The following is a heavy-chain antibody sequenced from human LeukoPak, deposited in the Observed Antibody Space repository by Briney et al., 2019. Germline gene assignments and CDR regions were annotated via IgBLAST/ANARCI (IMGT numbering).Heavy chain of an antibody. CDR2: IFYSGST. D-gene: IGHD1-26*01. V-gene: IGHV4-59*01. CDR1: GGSISSYY. J-gene: IGHJ4*02. Sequence: PSETLSLTCTVSGGSISSYYWSWIRQPPGKGLEWIGYIFYSGSTIYNPSLKSRVTISVDTSKNQFSLKLSSVTAADTAVYYCARIGNSGSYYTLFDYWGQGTLVTVSS. CDR3: ARIGNSGSYYTLFDY.